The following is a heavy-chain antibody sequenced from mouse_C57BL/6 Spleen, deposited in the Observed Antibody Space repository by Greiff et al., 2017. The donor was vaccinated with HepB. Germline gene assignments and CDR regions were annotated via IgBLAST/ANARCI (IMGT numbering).Heavy chain of an antibody. D-gene: IGHD3-2*02. CDR3: ARHQNSSGYRYLDY. CDR1: GFTFSSYG. Sequence: EVQGVESGGDLVKPGGSLKLSCAASGFTFSSYGMSWVRQTPDKRLEWVATISSGGSYTYYPDSVKGRFTISRDNAKNTLYLQLSSLKSEDTAMYYWARHQNSSGYRYLDYWGQGTTLTVAS. CDR2: ISSGGSYT. V-gene: IGHV5-6*01. J-gene: IGHJ2*01.